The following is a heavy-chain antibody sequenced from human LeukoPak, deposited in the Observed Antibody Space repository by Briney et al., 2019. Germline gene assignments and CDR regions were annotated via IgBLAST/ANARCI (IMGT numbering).Heavy chain of an antibody. D-gene: IGHD3-16*02. CDR1: GFTFSNYA. CDR3: AKDRVWGSYRYAAYDY. Sequence: GGSLRLSCAASGFTFSNYAMTWVRQAPGKGLEWVSAISGSGGSTNYADSVKGRFTISRDNSKNTLYLQMNSLRVEDTAVYYCAKDRVWGSYRYAAYDYWGQGTLVTVSS. CDR2: ISGSGGST. V-gene: IGHV3-23*01. J-gene: IGHJ4*02.